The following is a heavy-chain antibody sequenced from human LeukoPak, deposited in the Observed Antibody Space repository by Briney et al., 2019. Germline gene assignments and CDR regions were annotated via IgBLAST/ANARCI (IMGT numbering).Heavy chain of an antibody. CDR1: GGSISSSSYY. V-gene: IGHV4-39*07. Sequence: PSETLSLTCTVSGGSISSSSYYWGWIRQPPGKGLEWIGSIYYSGSTYYNPSLKSRVTISVDTSKNQFSLKLSSVTAADTAVYYCARGGEMGSDAFDIWGQGTMVTVSS. J-gene: IGHJ3*02. CDR3: ARGGEMGSDAFDI. CDR2: IYYSGST. D-gene: IGHD3-16*01.